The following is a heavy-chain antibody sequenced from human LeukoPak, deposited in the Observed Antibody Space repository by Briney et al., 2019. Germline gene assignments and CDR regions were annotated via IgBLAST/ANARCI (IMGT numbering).Heavy chain of an antibody. D-gene: IGHD1-1*01. J-gene: IGHJ4*02. V-gene: IGHV1-2*06. CDR1: GYTFTGYY. CDR2: INPNSGGT. CDR3: ASAPGTTGEFDY. Sequence: ASVKVSCKASGYTFTGYYMHWVRQAPGQGLEWMGRINPNSGGTNYAQKFQGRVTMTRDTSISTAYMELSRLRSDDTAVYYCASAPGTTGEFDYWGQGTLVTVSS.